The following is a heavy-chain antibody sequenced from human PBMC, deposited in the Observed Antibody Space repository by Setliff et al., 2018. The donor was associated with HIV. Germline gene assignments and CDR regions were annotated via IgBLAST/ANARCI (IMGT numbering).Heavy chain of an antibody. CDR2: LYHAGST. Sequence: QSLSLTSNVSGVSISSHYWSWLRQPPGRGLEWIGTLYHAGSTSYNSSLKSRVTMSGDTSKNLFSLKVTSVTAADKAVYYCARPVSKYFYGMDVWGLGTTVTVSS. CDR3: ARPVSKYFYGMDV. V-gene: IGHV4-59*11. CDR1: GVSISSHY. J-gene: IGHJ6*02.